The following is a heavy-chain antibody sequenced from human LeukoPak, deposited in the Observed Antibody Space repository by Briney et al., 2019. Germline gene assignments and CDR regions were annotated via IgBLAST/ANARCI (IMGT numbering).Heavy chain of an antibody. J-gene: IGHJ4*02. CDR2: ISYDGSNK. CDR3: ARADVYGDSTIYY. V-gene: IGHV3-30*03. Sequence: GGSLRLSCAASGFTFSSYGMHWVRQAPGKGLEWVAVISYDGSNKYYADSVKGRFTISRDNSKNSLSLQMNSLRAEDTAVYYCARADVYGDSTIYYWGQGTLVSVSS. D-gene: IGHD4-17*01. CDR1: GFTFSSYG.